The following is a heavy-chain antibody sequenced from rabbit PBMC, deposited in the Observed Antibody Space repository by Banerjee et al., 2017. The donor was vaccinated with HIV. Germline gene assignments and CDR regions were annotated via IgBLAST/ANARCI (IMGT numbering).Heavy chain of an antibody. D-gene: IGHD4-1*01. CDR1: GFSFSNKYV. CDR2: INTSSGST. J-gene: IGHJ4*01. V-gene: IGHV1S45*01. CDR3: ARDQSSGWGASFNL. Sequence: QEQLEESGGDLVKPEGSLTLTCTASGFSFSNKYVMCWVRQAPGKGLEWIACINTSSGSTVYATWAKGRFTISSHNAQNTLYLQLNSLTAADTATYFCARDQSSGWGASFNLWGPGTLVTVS.